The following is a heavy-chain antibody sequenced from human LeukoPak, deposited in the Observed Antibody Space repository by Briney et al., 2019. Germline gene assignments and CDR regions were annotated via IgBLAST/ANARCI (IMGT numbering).Heavy chain of an antibody. D-gene: IGHD2-2*01. J-gene: IGHJ4*02. V-gene: IGHV3-72*01. CDR2: SRNKANSHTT. Sequence: GGSLRLSCAASGFTFSDHYMGWVRQAPGKGLEWVGRSRNKANSHTTEYAASVKGRFTISRDDSKNSLYLQMNSLKTEDTAVYYCARGEVGYCSRTTCYGFDYWGQGTLVTVSS. CDR1: GFTFSDHY. CDR3: ARGEVGYCSRTTCYGFDY.